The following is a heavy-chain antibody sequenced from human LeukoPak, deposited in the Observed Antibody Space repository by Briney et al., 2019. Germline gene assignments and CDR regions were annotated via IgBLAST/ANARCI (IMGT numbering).Heavy chain of an antibody. D-gene: IGHD3-9*01. Sequence: KPSETLSLTCAVYGGSFSGYYWSWIRQPPGKGLEWIGEINHSGSTNYNPSLKSRVTISVDTSKNQFSLKLSSVTAADTAVYYCARARFDWPSDAFDIWGQGTMVTVSS. J-gene: IGHJ3*02. CDR2: INHSGST. CDR1: GGSFSGYY. V-gene: IGHV4-34*01. CDR3: ARARFDWPSDAFDI.